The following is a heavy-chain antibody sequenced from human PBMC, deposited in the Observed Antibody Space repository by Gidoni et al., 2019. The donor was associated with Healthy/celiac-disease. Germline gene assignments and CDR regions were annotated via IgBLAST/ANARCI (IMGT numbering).Heavy chain of an antibody. CDR3: ASLRGHEVAAAGYYYYGMDV. J-gene: IGHJ6*02. CDR1: GGSFSGYY. Sequence: QVQLQQWGAGLLKPSETLSLTCAVSGGSFSGYYWSWIRQPPGKGLEWIGEINHSGSTNYNPSLKSRVTISVDTSKNQFSLKLSSVTAADTAVYYCASLRGHEVAAAGYYYYGMDVWGQGTTVTVSS. CDR2: INHSGST. V-gene: IGHV4-34*01. D-gene: IGHD6-13*01.